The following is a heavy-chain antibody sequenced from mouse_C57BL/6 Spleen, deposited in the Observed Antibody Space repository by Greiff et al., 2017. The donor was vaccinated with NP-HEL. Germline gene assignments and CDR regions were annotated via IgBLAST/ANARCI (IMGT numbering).Heavy chain of an antibody. D-gene: IGHD1-1*01. CDR1: GYTFTSYW. CDR2: IDPSDSYT. J-gene: IGHJ2*01. Sequence: QVQLQQSGAELVMPGASVKLSCKASGYTFTSYWMHWVKQRPGQGLEWIGEIDPSDSYTNYNQKFKGKSTLTVDKSSSTAYMQLSSLTSEDSAVYYCARKIHYYGSSYPDYWGQGTTLTVSS. V-gene: IGHV1-69*01. CDR3: ARKIHYYGSSYPDY.